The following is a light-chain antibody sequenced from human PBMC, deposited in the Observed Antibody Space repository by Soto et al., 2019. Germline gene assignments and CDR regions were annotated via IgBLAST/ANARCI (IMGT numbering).Light chain of an antibody. CDR1: QSVSSSY. CDR2: GAS. CDR3: RQYGSSPWT. V-gene: IGKV3-20*01. J-gene: IGKJ1*01. Sequence: EIVLTQSPGTLSLSPGERATLSCRASQSVSSSYLAWYQQKPGQAPRLLIYGASSRATGIPDRFSGSGSATDFTLTISRLEPEDFAVYYCRQYGSSPWTFGQGTKVEIK.